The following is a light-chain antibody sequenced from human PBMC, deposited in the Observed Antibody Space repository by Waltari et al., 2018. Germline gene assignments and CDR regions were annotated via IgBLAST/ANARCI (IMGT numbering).Light chain of an antibody. CDR2: RAS. CDR3: QQYDTYWT. V-gene: IGKV1-5*03. J-gene: IGKJ1*01. CDR1: QSISIW. Sequence: DIQMTQSPSTLSASVGDRVTITCRASQSISIWLAWYQQKPGKAHKLLIYRASSLESGVPSRFSGRGSGTEFTLTISSLQPDDFAIYYCQQYDTYWTFGQGTKVEVK.